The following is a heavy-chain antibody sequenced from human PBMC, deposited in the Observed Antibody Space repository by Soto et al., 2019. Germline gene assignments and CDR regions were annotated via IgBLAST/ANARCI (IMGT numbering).Heavy chain of an antibody. CDR2: IWYDGSNK. D-gene: IGHD3-22*01. CDR3: ARDSVYDSSVPYFDY. Sequence: GGSLRLSCAASGFTFSSYGMHWVRQAPGKGLEWVAVIWYDGSNKYYVDSVKGRFTISRDNSKNTLYLQMNSLRAEDTAVYYCARDSVYDSSVPYFDYWGQGTLVTVSS. V-gene: IGHV3-33*01. J-gene: IGHJ4*02. CDR1: GFTFSSYG.